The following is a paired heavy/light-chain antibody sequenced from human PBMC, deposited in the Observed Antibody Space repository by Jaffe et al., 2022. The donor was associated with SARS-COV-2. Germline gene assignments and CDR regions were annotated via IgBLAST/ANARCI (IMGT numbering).Light chain of an antibody. J-gene: IGLJ3*02. V-gene: IGLV7-46*01. CDR1: TGAVTSGHY. CDR2: DTN. CDR3: LLSYSGPRPV. Sequence: QAVVTQEPSLTVSPGGTVTLTCGSSTGAVTSGHYPFWFQQKPGQAPRTLIYDTNNKHSWTPARFSGSLLGGKAALTLSGAQPEDEAQYYCLLSYSGPRPVFGGGTKLTIL.
Heavy chain of an antibody. V-gene: IGHV3-74*01. CDR2: INKDGSNT. CDR3: ARDDWGFYSSSWRIDAFDI. D-gene: IGHD6-13*01. CDR1: GFTFSNYW. Sequence: EVQLVESGGGLVQPGGSLRLSCAASGFTFSNYWMHWVRQVPGKGLVWVSQINKDGSNTDYADSVKGRYTISRDNAENTLYLQMNGLRAEDTAVYYCARDDWGFYSSSWRIDAFDIWGQGTMVTVSS. J-gene: IGHJ3*02.